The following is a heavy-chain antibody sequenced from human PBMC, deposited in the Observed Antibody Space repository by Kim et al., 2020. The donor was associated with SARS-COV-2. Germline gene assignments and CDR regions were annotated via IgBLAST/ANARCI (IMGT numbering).Heavy chain of an antibody. Sequence: GESLKISCKGSGYSFTSYWISWVRQMPGKGLEWMGRIDPSDSYTNYSPSFQGHVTISADKSISTAYLQWSSLKASDTAMYYCARRYYDSSGYSDYYYYYGMDVWGQGTTVTVSS. CDR3: ARRYYDSSGYSDYYYYYGMDV. V-gene: IGHV5-10-1*01. CDR2: IDPSDSYT. D-gene: IGHD3-22*01. CDR1: GYSFTSYW. J-gene: IGHJ6*02.